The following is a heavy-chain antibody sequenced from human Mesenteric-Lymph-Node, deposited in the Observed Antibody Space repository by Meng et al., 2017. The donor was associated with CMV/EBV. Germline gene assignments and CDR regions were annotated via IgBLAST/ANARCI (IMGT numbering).Heavy chain of an antibody. CDR3: VRFGGYDWGYYFDY. J-gene: IGHJ4*02. CDR2: ISISGSTI. CDR1: GFTFSTYG. Sequence: GGSLRLSCAASGFTFSTYGFNWVRQAPGRGLDRVSYISISGSTIYYADSVKGRFTISRDNARNSLYLQMNSLRAEDTAVYYCVRFGGYDWGYYFDYWGQGALVTVSS. D-gene: IGHD5-12*01. V-gene: IGHV3-48*04.